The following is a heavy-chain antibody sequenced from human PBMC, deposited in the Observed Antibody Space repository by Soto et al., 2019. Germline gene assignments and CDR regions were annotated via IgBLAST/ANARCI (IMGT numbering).Heavy chain of an antibody. CDR1: VYTLTELS. CDR2: FDPEDGET. CDR3: ATRLHYDFWSGSPGAFDI. Sequence: GASVKVSCKVSVYTLTELSMHWVRQAPGKGLEWMGGFDPEDGETIYAQKFQGRVTMTEDTSTDTAYMELSSLRSEDTAVYYCATRLHYDFWSGSPGAFDIWGQGTMVTVSS. V-gene: IGHV1-24*01. J-gene: IGHJ3*02. D-gene: IGHD3-3*01.